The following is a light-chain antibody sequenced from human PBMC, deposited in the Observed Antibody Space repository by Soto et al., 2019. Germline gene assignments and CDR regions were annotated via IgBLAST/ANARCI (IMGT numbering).Light chain of an antibody. Sequence: EIVLTQSPGILSLSPGERATLSCRASQSVSSSYLAWYQQKPGQAHRLLIYGASSRATSIPDRFSGSGSGTAFTLTISSLEPEGFAVYYCHQYGSSLWTFGQGTKVDVK. CDR1: QSVSSSY. CDR3: HQYGSSLWT. CDR2: GAS. J-gene: IGKJ1*01. V-gene: IGKV3-20*01.